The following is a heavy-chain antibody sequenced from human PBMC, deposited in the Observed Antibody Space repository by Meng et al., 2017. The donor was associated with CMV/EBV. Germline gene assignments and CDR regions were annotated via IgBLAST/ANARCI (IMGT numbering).Heavy chain of an antibody. CDR1: GGSISSSSYY. D-gene: IGHD2-2*01. V-gene: IGHV4-39*07. CDR3: ARFKYCSSTSCYLRNWFDP. CDR2: INHSGST. Sequence: SETLSLTCTVSGGSISSSSYYWGWIRQPPGKGLEWIGEINHSGSTNYNPSLKSRVTISVDTSKNQFSLKLSSVTAADTAVYYCARFKYCSSTSCYLRNWFDPWGQGTLVTVSS. J-gene: IGHJ5*02.